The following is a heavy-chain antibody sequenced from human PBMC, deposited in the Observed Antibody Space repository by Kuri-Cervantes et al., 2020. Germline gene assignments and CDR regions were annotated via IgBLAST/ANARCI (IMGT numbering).Heavy chain of an antibody. J-gene: IGHJ4*02. CDR2: ISWNSGSI. CDR3: AKASSGSNPRVCYFDY. V-gene: IGHV3-9*01. D-gene: IGHD3-22*01. Sequence: SLKISCAASGFTVSSKEMSWVRQAPGKGLEWVSGISWNSGSIGYADSVKGRFTISRDNAKNSLYLQMNSLRAEDTALYYCAKASSGSNPRVCYFDYWGQGTLVTVSS. CDR1: GFTVSSKE.